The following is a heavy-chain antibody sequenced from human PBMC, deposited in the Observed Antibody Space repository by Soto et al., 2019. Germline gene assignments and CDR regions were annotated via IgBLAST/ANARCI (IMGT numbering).Heavy chain of an antibody. CDR2: IYYSGST. CDR1: GGSISSGGYY. J-gene: IGHJ3*02. D-gene: IGHD1-26*01. Sequence: SETLSLTCTVSGGSISSGGYYWSWIRQHPGKGLEWIGYIYYSGSTYYNPSLKSRVTISVDTSKNQFSLKASDTAMYYCARRPLRELLPASGSAFDIWGQGTMVTVSS. V-gene: IGHV4-31*03. CDR3: ARRPLRELLPASGSAFDI.